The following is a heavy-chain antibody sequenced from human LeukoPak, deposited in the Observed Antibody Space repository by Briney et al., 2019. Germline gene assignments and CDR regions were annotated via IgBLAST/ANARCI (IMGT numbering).Heavy chain of an antibody. CDR2: IYYTGKA. V-gene: IGHV4-59*02. CDR1: GGSVNNYY. J-gene: IGHJ6*02. Sequence: SETLSLTCSVSGGSVNNYYWTWIRQPPGRGLEWIGQIYYTGKADYNPSLKSRITISVDTSKNQFSLKLSSVTAADTAVYYCAREISYGYYYGMDVWGQGTTVTVSS. D-gene: IGHD5-18*01. CDR3: AREISYGYYYGMDV.